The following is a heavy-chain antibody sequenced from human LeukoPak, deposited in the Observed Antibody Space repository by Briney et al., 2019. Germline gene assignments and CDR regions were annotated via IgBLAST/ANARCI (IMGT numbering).Heavy chain of an antibody. Sequence: GASVKVSCKASGYTFTSYGISWVRQAPGQGLEWMGRINPNSGGTNYAQKFQGRVTMTRDTSISTAYMELSRLRSDDTAVYYCARAALRCSSTSCYIGYWGQGTLVTVSS. D-gene: IGHD2-2*02. V-gene: IGHV1-2*06. CDR1: GYTFTSYG. CDR3: ARAALRCSSTSCYIGY. CDR2: INPNSGGT. J-gene: IGHJ4*02.